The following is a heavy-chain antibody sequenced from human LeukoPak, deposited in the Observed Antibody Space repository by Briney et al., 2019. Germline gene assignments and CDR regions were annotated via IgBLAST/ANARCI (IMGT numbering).Heavy chain of an antibody. J-gene: IGHJ4*02. CDR1: GFTFSSYE. V-gene: IGHV3-48*03. D-gene: IGHD3-9*01. CDR2: ISSTGSSR. Sequence: GGSLRLSCAASGFTFSSYEMNWVRQAPGKGLEWVSYISSTGSSRYYADSLKGRFTISRDNAKNSLYLQMNSLRAEDTAVYYCARATTYDILTGYSDYWGQGTLVTVSS. CDR3: ARATTYDILTGYSDY.